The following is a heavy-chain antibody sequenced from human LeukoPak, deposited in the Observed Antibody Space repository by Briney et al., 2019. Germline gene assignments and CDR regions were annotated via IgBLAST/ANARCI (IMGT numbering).Heavy chain of an antibody. CDR3: ARDRIQLSKFDY. CDR2: ISYDGSNK. Sequence: GGSLRLSCAASGFTFSDYYMSWIRQAPGKGLEWVAVISYDGSNKYYADSVKGRFTISRDNSKNTLYLQMNSLRAEDTAVYYCARDRIQLSKFDYWGQGTLVTVSS. J-gene: IGHJ4*02. D-gene: IGHD5-18*01. V-gene: IGHV3-30*03. CDR1: GFTFSDYY.